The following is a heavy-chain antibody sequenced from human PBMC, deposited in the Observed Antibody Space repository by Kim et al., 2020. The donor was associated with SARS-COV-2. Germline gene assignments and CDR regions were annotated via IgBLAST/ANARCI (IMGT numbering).Heavy chain of an antibody. J-gene: IGHJ6*02. CDR1: GDSISSYNYL. D-gene: IGHD4-17*01. Sequence: SETLSLTCTVAGDSISSYNYLWAWIRQPPGKGLEWIGNVFYRGSTSYNPSLQSRVTVSVDTSKNKFSLRLTSVTAADTAVYYCARLLRKSSGIRWFYNGMDVWGQETTVTVCS. CDR2: VFYRGST. CDR3: ARLLRKSSGIRWFYNGMDV. V-gene: IGHV4-39*01.